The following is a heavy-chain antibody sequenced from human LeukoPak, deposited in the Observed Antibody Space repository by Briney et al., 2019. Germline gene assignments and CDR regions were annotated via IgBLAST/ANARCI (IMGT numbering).Heavy chain of an antibody. CDR2: ISGSGGST. V-gene: IGHV3-23*01. CDR3: AKETHAWIHDY. CDR1: GFTFSSYG. J-gene: IGHJ4*02. D-gene: IGHD5-12*01. Sequence: PGGSLRLSCAASGFTFSSYGMSWVRQAPGKGLEWVSGISGSGGSTDYADSVKGRFTISRDNSKNTLYLQMNSLRVEDTAVYYCAKETHAWIHDYWGQGTLVTVSS.